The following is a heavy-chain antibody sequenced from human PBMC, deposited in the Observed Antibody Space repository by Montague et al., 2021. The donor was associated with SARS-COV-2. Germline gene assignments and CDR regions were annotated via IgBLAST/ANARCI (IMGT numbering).Heavy chain of an antibody. CDR1: GFTFSTFC. D-gene: IGHD3-22*01. J-gene: IGHJ4*02. CDR3: ARGFDSSGYQY. V-gene: IGHV3-7*05. Sequence: SLRLSCAASGFTFSTFCMTWVRQAPGKGLEWVSNIKQTGSETYYVDSVKGRFTISRDNAKNTLYLQLDSLRAEDTAVYYCARGFDSSGYQYWGQGTLVTVSS. CDR2: IKQTGSET.